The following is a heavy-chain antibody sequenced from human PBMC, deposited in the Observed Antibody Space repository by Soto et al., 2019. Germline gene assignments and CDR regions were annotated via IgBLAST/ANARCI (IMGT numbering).Heavy chain of an antibody. V-gene: IGHV4-59*01. CDR3: AREYCSGGSCYDYFDC. CDR1: GGSISSYY. CDR2: IYYSGST. Sequence: PSETLSLTCTVSGGSISSYYWSWIRQPPGKGLEWIGYIYYSGSTNYNPSLKSRVTISVDTSKNQFSLKLSSVTAADTAVYYCAREYCSGGSCYDYFDCWGQGTLVTVSS. D-gene: IGHD2-15*01. J-gene: IGHJ4*02.